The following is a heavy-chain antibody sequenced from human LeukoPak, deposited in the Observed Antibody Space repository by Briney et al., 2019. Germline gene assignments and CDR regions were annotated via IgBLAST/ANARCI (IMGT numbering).Heavy chain of an antibody. CDR1: GFTFDDYA. V-gene: IGHV3-43D*03. Sequence: GGSLRLSCAASGFTFDDYAMHWVRQAPGKGLEWVSLISWDGGSTYYADSVKGRFTISRDNSKNSLYLQMNSPRAEDTALYYCAKDSSAIVGATTLDYWGQGTLVTVSS. CDR3: AKDSSAIVGATTLDY. J-gene: IGHJ4*02. CDR2: ISWDGGST. D-gene: IGHD1-26*01.